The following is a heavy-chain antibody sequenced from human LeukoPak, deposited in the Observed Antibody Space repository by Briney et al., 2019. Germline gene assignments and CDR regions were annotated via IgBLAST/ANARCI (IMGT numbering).Heavy chain of an antibody. D-gene: IGHD5-12*01. V-gene: IGHV3-23*01. CDR2: ISGSGGST. CDR3: AGRMVARYYYYGMDV. Sequence: GCSLRLSCAASGFSFSSYAMRWLRQAPGKGLDWVSAISGSGGSTYYADSLQGRFTISRNNYKHTLYLQMTSLRAEDRAVYYCAGRMVARYYYYGMDVWGQGTTVTVSS. J-gene: IGHJ6*02. CDR1: GFSFSSYA.